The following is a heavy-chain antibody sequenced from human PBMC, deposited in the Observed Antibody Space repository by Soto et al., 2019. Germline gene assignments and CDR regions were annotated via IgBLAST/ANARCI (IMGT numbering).Heavy chain of an antibody. D-gene: IGHD4-17*01. CDR3: ARVETVIYYFDY. V-gene: IGHV4-31*03. Sequence: SETLSLTCTVSGGSISSGGYYWSWIRQHPGKGLEWIGYIYYSGSTYYNPSLKSRVTISVDTSKNQFSLKLSSVTAADTAVYYCARVETVIYYFDYWGQGTLVTVSS. CDR1: GGSISSGGYY. CDR2: IYYSGST. J-gene: IGHJ4*02.